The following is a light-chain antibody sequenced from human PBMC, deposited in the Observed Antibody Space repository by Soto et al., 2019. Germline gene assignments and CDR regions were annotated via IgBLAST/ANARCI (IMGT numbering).Light chain of an antibody. Sequence: DIQMPQSPSTLSASVGDRVTITCRASQSISYWLAWYQQKPGNAPKLLIYAASSLESGVPSRFSGSGSGTEFTLTISSLQLDDFATYYCQQYYTYRAVGQGTKVDNK. CDR3: QQYYTYRA. J-gene: IGKJ1*01. CDR2: AAS. V-gene: IGKV1-5*01. CDR1: QSISYW.